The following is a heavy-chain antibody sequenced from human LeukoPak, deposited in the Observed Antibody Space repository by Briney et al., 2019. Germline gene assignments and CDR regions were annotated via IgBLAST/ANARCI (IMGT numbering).Heavy chain of an antibody. CDR1: GFTFSSYG. CDR3: ARGLQLWYPGDAFDI. CDR2: IWYDGSNK. D-gene: IGHD5-18*01. V-gene: IGHV3-33*01. Sequence: GGSLRLSCAASGFTFSSYGMHWVRQAPGKGLEWVTVIWYDGSNKCYADSVKGRFTISRDNSKNTLYLQMNSLRAEDTAVYYCARGLQLWYPGDAFDISGQGTMVTVSS. J-gene: IGHJ3*02.